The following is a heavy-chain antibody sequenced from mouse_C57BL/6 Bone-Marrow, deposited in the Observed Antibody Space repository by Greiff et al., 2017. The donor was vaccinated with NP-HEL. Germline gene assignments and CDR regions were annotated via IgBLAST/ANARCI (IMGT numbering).Heavy chain of an antibody. CDR1: GYAFSSSW. CDR2: IYPGDGDT. V-gene: IGHV1-82*01. CDR3: ARSDYGSSEYYAMDY. D-gene: IGHD1-1*01. Sequence: QVQLQQSGPELVKPGASVKISCKASGYAFSSSWMNWVKQRPGKGLEWIGRIYPGDGDTNYNGKFKGKATLTADKSSSTAYMQLSSLTSEDSAVYFCARSDYGSSEYYAMDYWGQGTSVSVSS. J-gene: IGHJ4*01.